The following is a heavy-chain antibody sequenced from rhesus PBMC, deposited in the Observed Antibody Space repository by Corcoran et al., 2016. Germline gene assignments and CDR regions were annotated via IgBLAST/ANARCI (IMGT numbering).Heavy chain of an antibody. J-gene: IGHJ4*01. V-gene: IGHV3-16*01. CDR2: SKKKADGETA. CDR1: GFTFSNYW. CDR3: ARDLNEDDYGTMGY. Sequence: EVQLVESGGGLVQPGGSLRLSCAASGFTFSNYWMSWVRQAPGKGLDWVGRSKKKADGETAAYAESVQGRFTISRDDSKNPLYRQMNSLKTEDTAVYYCARDLNEDDYGTMGYWGQGVLVTVSS. D-gene: IGHD3-9*01.